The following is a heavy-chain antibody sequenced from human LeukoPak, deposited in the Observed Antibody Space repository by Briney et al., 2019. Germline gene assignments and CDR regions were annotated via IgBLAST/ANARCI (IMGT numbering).Heavy chain of an antibody. CDR3: ARDPRRSSQTGYFDY. J-gene: IGHJ4*02. D-gene: IGHD6-13*01. V-gene: IGHV3-30*01. CDR2: ISYDGSNK. Sequence: GGSLRLSCAASGFTFSSYAMHWVRQAPGKGLEWVAVISYDGSNKYYADSVKGRFTISRDNSKNTVYLQMNSLRPEDTAVYYCARDPRRSSQTGYFDYWGQGTLVTVSS. CDR1: GFTFSSYA.